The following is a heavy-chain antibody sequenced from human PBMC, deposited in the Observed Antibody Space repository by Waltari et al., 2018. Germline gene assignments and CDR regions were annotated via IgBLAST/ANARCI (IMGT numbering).Heavy chain of an antibody. CDR1: GVTVSSNY. CDR2: IDIGGTK. D-gene: IGHD4-17*01. J-gene: IGHJ6*03. Sequence: EVQLVESGGGFIQPGGSLKLPCAASGVTVSSNYISWVRPAPGEGVEWVSFIDIGGTKYYADSWKGRFTIARDNSKNTLYLQMNSLRAEDTAVYFCARVHGDYDPLAWRYYYYYMDVWGKGTTVTVSS. CDR3: ARVHGDYDPLAWRYYYYYMDV. V-gene: IGHV3-53*01.